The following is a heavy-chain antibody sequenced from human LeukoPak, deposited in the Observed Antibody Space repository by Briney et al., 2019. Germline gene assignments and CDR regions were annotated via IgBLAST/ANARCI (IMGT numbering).Heavy chain of an antibody. CDR3: ATGVDTAMVQFDY. V-gene: IGHV4-30-4*01. Sequence: SQTLSPTCTVSGGSVSSGDYYWSWIRQPPGKGLEWIGYIYYSGSTYYNPSLKSRVTISVDTSKNQFSLKLSSVTAADTAVYYCATGVDTAMVQFDYWGQGTLVTVSS. D-gene: IGHD5-18*01. CDR1: GGSVSSGDYY. CDR2: IYYSGST. J-gene: IGHJ4*02.